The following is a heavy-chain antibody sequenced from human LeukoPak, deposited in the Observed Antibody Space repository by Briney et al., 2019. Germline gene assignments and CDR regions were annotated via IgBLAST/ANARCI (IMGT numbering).Heavy chain of an antibody. Sequence: ASVKVSCKASGYTFTGYYMHWVRQAPGQGLEWMGWINPNSGGTNYAQKFQGRVTMTRDTSVSTAYMELSRLRSDDTAVYYCARDTAHSSSWYYFDYWGQGTLVTVSS. D-gene: IGHD6-13*01. V-gene: IGHV1-2*02. CDR2: INPNSGGT. CDR1: GYTFTGYY. CDR3: ARDTAHSSSWYYFDY. J-gene: IGHJ4*02.